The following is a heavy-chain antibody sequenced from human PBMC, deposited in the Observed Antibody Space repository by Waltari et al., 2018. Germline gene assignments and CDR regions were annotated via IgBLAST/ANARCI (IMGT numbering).Heavy chain of an antibody. V-gene: IGHV3-33*01. CDR3: ARFIAVAGSD. D-gene: IGHD6-19*01. Sequence: QVQLVESGGGVVQPGRSLSLSCAASGFTFSSYGMPWVRQAPGKGLEWVAVIWYDGSNKYYADSVKGRFTISRDNSKNTLYLQMNSLRAEDTAVYYCARFIAVAGSDWGQGTLVTVSS. CDR1: GFTFSSYG. J-gene: IGHJ4*02. CDR2: IWYDGSNK.